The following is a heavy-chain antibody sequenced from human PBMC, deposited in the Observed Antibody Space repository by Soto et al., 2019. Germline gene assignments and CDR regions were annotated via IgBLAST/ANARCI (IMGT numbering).Heavy chain of an antibody. V-gene: IGHV3-11*01. J-gene: IGHJ4*02. CDR2: ISSSGSTI. CDR3: ATGIVVVVAATEPIDY. CDR1: GFTFSDYY. Sequence: NPRGSLRLSCAASGFTFSDYYMSWIRQAPGKGLEWVSYISSSGSTIYYENSVKGRFNISRDNAKNSMYLQMNSLRAEDTAVYYCATGIVVVVAATEPIDYWGQGTLVTVSS. D-gene: IGHD2-15*01.